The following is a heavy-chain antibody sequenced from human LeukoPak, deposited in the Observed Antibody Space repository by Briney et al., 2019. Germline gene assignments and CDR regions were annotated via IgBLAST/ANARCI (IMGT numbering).Heavy chain of an antibody. CDR1: GFTFSSYA. Sequence: PGGSLRLSCAASGFTFSSYAMSWVRQAPGRGWEWVQPIGGSGGSTYYADSVKGRFTISRDNSKNTLYLQMNSLRAEDTAVYYCPRNTMCSGGSCDYYGMDVWGQGTTVTVSS. CDR2: IGGSGGST. CDR3: PRNTMCSGGSCDYYGMDV. J-gene: IGHJ6*02. D-gene: IGHD2-15*01. V-gene: IGHV3-23*01.